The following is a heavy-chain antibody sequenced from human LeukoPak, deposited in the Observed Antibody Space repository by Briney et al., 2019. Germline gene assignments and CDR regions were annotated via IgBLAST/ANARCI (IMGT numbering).Heavy chain of an antibody. D-gene: IGHD2-15*01. CDR1: GDSFSGYY. CDR2: INHSGST. CDR3: ARGLGYCTGGSCYRYWYFDL. Sequence: SETLSLTCAVYGDSFSGYYWSWIRQPPGKGLEWVGDINHSGSTNHNPSLKSRITISVDTSKTQFSLKLSSVTAADTAVYYCARGLGYCTGGSCYRYWYFDLWGRGTLVTVSS. J-gene: IGHJ2*01. V-gene: IGHV4-34*01.